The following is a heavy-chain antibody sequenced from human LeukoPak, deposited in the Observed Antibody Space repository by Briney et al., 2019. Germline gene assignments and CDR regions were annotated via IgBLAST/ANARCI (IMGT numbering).Heavy chain of an antibody. Sequence: GGSLRLSCAASGFTFSGYSMNWVRQAPGKGLEWVSSISSSSSYIYYADSVKGRFTISRDNAKNSLYLQMNSLRAEDTAVYYCARASTIGTSFDYWGQGTLVTVSS. J-gene: IGHJ4*02. CDR2: ISSSSSYI. CDR3: ARASTIGTSFDY. D-gene: IGHD1-1*01. V-gene: IGHV3-21*01. CDR1: GFTFSGYS.